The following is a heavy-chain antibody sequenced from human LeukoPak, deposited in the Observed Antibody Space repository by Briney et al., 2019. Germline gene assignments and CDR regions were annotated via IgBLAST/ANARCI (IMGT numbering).Heavy chain of an antibody. CDR3: ARQDGIGELLVFDY. J-gene: IGHJ4*02. CDR1: GYSFTSYW. V-gene: IGHV5-10-1*01. CDR2: IDPSDSYT. Sequence: TTGESLKISCKGSGYSFTSYWISWVRQVPGKGLEWMGRIDPSDSYTNCSPSFQGHVTISADKFISTAYLQWSSLKASDTAMYYCARQDGIGELLVFDYWGQGTLVTVSS. D-gene: IGHD3-10*01.